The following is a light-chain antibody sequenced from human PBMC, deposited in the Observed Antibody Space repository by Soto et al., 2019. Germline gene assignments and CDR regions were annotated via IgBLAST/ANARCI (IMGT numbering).Light chain of an antibody. Sequence: IQLTQSTSSLSASIGDGVTGSCRSSQNIENYLSWYVQRPGKAPELLVYSTSKLKSGVPSRFRGSGSGTDFSLTISSLQSEDFGTYYCQQSSNIPWTFGQGSKVDIK. CDR3: QQSSNIPWT. CDR1: QNIENY. V-gene: IGKV1-39*01. J-gene: IGKJ1*01. CDR2: STS.